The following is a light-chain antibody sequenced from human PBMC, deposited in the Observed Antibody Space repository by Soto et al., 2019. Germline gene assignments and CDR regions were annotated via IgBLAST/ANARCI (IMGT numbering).Light chain of an antibody. Sequence: QSALTQPASVSGSPGQSITISGTGTSSDVGSYNLVSWYQQHPGKAPKLMIYEGSKRPSGVSNRFSGSKSGNTASLTISGIQAEDEADYYCCSYADSSTLVFGGGTKLTVL. CDR3: CSYADSSTLV. J-gene: IGLJ2*01. CDR2: EGS. V-gene: IGLV2-23*01. CDR1: SSDVGSYNL.